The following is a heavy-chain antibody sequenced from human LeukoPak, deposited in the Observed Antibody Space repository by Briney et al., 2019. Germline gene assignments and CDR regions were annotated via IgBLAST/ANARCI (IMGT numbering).Heavy chain of an antibody. CDR2: IIPILGIA. V-gene: IGHV1-69*04. CDR1: GGTFSSYA. D-gene: IGHD2-21*02. CDR3: AKLGDRLVAFDI. J-gene: IGHJ3*02. Sequence: SVKVSCKASGGTFSSYAISWVRQAPGQGLEWMGRIIPILGIANYAQKFQGRVTITADRSTSTAYMELSSLRSEDTAVYYCAKLGDRLVAFDIWGQGTMVTVSS.